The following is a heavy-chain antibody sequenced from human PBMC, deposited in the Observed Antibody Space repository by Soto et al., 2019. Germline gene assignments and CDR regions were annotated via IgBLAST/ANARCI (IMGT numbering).Heavy chain of an antibody. CDR1: GFTFSSYA. J-gene: IGHJ5*02. Sequence: EVQLLESGGGLVQPGESLRLSCAAYGFTFSSYALTCVRQAPGKGLEWVSAISNNGGSTYYADSVKGRFTVSRDNSKNTLYLQMNSLRAEYTAVYYCAKGYIAGPTGWVDPWGQGTLVTVSS. D-gene: IGHD6-13*01. CDR3: AKGYIAGPTGWVDP. V-gene: IGHV3-23*01. CDR2: ISNNGGST.